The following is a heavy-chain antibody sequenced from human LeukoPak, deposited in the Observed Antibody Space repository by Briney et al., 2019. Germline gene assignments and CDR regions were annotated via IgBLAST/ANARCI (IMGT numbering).Heavy chain of an antibody. J-gene: IGHJ3*02. CDR1: GGSISSGNW. V-gene: IGHV4-4*02. D-gene: IGHD2-2*03. CDR3: ARGLWMLCAFDT. Sequence: SQTLSLTCAVSGGSISSGNWWPWVRHPPRKGLAWIGEIYHGGSTNYNPSRKSRATISAGKSKNPFSLKLISVTAADTAVYYCARGLWMLCAFDTWGQGTMVTVSS. CDR2: IYHGGST.